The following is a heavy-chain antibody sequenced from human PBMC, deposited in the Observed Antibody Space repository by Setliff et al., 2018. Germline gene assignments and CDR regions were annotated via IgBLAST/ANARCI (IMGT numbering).Heavy chain of an antibody. Sequence: ASETLSLTCTVPGDSISSFSYYWGWIRQPPGKGLEWIGTIYDSGKTYYNPSLKSRVTISVDTSKNQFSLKLSSVTAADTAVYYCARAHTWSLPNDNSGYPGWFDPWGQGTLVTVSS. CDR2: IYDSGKT. CDR1: GDSISSFSYY. CDR3: ARAHTWSLPNDNSGYPGWFDP. V-gene: IGHV4-39*01. D-gene: IGHD3-22*01. J-gene: IGHJ5*02.